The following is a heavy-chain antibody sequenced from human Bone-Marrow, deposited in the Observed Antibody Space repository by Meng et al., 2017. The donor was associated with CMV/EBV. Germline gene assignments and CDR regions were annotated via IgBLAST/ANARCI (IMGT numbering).Heavy chain of an antibody. CDR2: IYPGDSDT. CDR1: GYSFTSYW. Sequence: GGSLRLSCKGSGYSFTSYWIGWVRQIPGKGLEWMGIIYPGDSDTRYSPSFHGQVTISADKSISTAYLQWSSLKASDTAMYYCARHTDYDFWSGYLPPQQHYYYGMDVWGQGTTVTVSS. J-gene: IGHJ6*02. CDR3: ARHTDYDFWSGYLPPQQHYYYGMDV. D-gene: IGHD3-3*01. V-gene: IGHV5-51*01.